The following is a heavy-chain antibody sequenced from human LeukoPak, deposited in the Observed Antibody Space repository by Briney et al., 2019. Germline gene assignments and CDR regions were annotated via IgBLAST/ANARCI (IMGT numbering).Heavy chain of an antibody. V-gene: IGHV4-39*01. CDR2: IYYSGST. CDR1: GGSISSSNYY. Sequence: SSETLSLTCTVSGGSISSSNYYWGWIRQPPGKGLEWIGSIYYSGSTYYSPSLKSRVTISVDTSKNQFSLKLSSVTAADTAVYYCARHRAVVVPAAIYAFDIWGQGTMVTVSS. J-gene: IGHJ3*02. CDR3: ARHRAVVVPAAIYAFDI. D-gene: IGHD2-2*02.